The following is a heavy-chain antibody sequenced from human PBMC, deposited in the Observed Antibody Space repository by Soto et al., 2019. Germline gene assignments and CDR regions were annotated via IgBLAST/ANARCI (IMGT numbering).Heavy chain of an antibody. V-gene: IGHV3-23*01. CDR3: SKEKAAPGGAFDI. CDR1: GFTFSSYA. J-gene: IGHJ3*02. Sequence: PGGSLSLSCAASGFTFSSYAMSWVRQAPGKGLEWVSAISSSGGNTYYADSVKGRFTISRDNSKNTLYLQMNSLRAEDTAVYYCSKEKAAPGGAFDIWGQGTMVTVSS. D-gene: IGHD6-13*01. CDR2: ISSSGGNT.